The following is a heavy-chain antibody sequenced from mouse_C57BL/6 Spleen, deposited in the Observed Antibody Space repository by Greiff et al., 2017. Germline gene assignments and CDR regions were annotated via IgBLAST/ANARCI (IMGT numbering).Heavy chain of an antibody. Sequence: EVKLVESGEGLVKPGGSLKLSCAASGFTFSSYAMSWVRQTPEKRLEWVAYISSGGDYIYYADTVKGRFTISRDNARNTLYLQMSSLKSEDTAMYYCTRGEEGTTVVAKDYYAMDYWGQGTSVTVSS. CDR2: ISSGGDYI. CDR1: GFTFSSYA. D-gene: IGHD1-1*01. V-gene: IGHV5-9-1*02. CDR3: TRGEEGTTVVAKDYYAMDY. J-gene: IGHJ4*01.